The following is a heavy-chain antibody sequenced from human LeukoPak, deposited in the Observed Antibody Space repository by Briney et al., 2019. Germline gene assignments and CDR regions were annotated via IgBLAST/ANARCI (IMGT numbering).Heavy chain of an antibody. CDR1: GFPFSSFA. J-gene: IGHJ6*03. V-gene: IGHV3-21*01. Sequence: GGSLRLSCVPSGFPFSSFAMTWVRQAPGKGLEWVSSITSSSTYIYYADSVRGRFTISRDNAKNSLYLQMNSLRAEDTAVYFCARDPYSGNYGAYYYYYMDVWGKGTTVTISS. CDR2: ITSSSTYI. D-gene: IGHD1-26*01. CDR3: ARDPYSGNYGAYYYYYMDV.